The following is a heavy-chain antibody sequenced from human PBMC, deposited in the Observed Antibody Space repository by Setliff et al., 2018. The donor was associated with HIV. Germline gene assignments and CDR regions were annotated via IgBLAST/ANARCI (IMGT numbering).Heavy chain of an antibody. V-gene: IGHV4-59*01. J-gene: IGHJ6*03. CDR3: ARDGYNYKKGTSYMDV. CDR2: LYYTGRA. D-gene: IGHD5-12*01. Sequence: SETLSLTCTVSGGSINNYSWSWIWQPPGKGLEWLGCLYYTGRANYNPSPKSRLTVSVDTSKNQFSLKLSSVTAADTAVYYCARDGYNYKKGTSYMDVWGKGTTVTVSS. CDR1: GGSINNYS.